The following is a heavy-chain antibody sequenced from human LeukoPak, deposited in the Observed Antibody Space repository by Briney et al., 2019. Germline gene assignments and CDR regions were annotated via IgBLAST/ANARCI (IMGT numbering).Heavy chain of an antibody. J-gene: IGHJ5*02. V-gene: IGHV3-30*18. CDR1: GFTFSSYG. Sequence: PGGSLRLSCAASGFTFSSYGMHWVRQAPGKGLEWVAVISYDGSNKYYADSVKGRFTISRDNSKNTLYLQMNSLRAEDTAVYYCAKVEIAVAEGQWWFDPWGQGTLVTVSS. CDR2: ISYDGSNK. CDR3: AKVEIAVAEGQWWFDP. D-gene: IGHD6-19*01.